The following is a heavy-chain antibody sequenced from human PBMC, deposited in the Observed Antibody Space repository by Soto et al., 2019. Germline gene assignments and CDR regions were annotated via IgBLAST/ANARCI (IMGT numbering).Heavy chain of an antibody. CDR2: ISAYNGNT. Sequence: GASVKVSCKASGYTSTSYGISWVRQAPGQGLEWMGWISAYNGNTNYAQKLQGRVTMTTDTSTSTAYMELRSLRSDDTAVYYCARVRYYDSSNWFDPWGQGTLVTVSS. CDR3: ARVRYYDSSNWFDP. V-gene: IGHV1-18*04. D-gene: IGHD3-22*01. J-gene: IGHJ5*02. CDR1: GYTSTSYG.